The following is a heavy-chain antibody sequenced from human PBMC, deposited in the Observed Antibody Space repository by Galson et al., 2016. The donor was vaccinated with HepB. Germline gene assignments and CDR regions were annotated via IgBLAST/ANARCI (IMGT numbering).Heavy chain of an antibody. CDR3: ARDVADF. V-gene: IGHV1-46*01. Sequence: SVKVSCKASGYTFTYYGFVRVRQAPGQGLEWMGIINPGGGTTSYAQKFQGRVTMTRDTSTSSFFMELSSLTSEDTAIYYCARDVADFWGQGTLVTVSS. CDR2: INPGGGTT. J-gene: IGHJ4*02. CDR1: GYTFTYYG. D-gene: IGHD5-12*01.